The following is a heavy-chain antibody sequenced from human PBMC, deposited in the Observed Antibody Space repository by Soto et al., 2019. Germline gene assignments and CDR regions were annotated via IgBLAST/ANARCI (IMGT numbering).Heavy chain of an antibody. Sequence: QVQLVESGGGVVQPGRSLRLSCAASGFTVSSYGMHWVRQAPGKGLEWVAVISYDGSNKYYADSVKGRFTISRDNSKNTLYLQMNSLRAEDTAVYYCAKDLSDLTYYYGSGSYSYYGMDVWGQGTTVTVSS. J-gene: IGHJ6*02. CDR2: ISYDGSNK. V-gene: IGHV3-30*18. D-gene: IGHD3-10*01. CDR3: AKDLSDLTYYYGSGSYSYYGMDV. CDR1: GFTVSSYG.